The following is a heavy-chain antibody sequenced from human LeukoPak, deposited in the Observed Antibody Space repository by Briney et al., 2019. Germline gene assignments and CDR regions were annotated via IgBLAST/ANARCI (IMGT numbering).Heavy chain of an antibody. CDR2: IIPIFGTA. Sequence: SVKVSFTASGGTFIIYAISWVRQAPGQGREWMGGIIPIFGTANYAQKFQGRVTITTDESTSTAYMEPSSLRSEDTAVYYCATEKVPAAIFDYWGQGTLVTVSS. J-gene: IGHJ4*02. CDR1: GGTFIIYA. D-gene: IGHD2-2*01. CDR3: ATEKVPAAIFDY. V-gene: IGHV1-69*05.